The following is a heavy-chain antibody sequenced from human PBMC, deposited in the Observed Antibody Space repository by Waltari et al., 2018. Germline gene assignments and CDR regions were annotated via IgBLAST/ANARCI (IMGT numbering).Heavy chain of an antibody. CDR2: SSPTSGTT. D-gene: IGHD3-22*01. CDR3: TGGYYESSGFSFSYTYNMDV. CDR1: GGTFSSYG. Sequence: QVQVVQSGAEVKKPGSSVRVSCKASGGTFSSYGISWVRQAPGQGLEWMGGSSPTSGTTKYPKAFTGRVTITADRSTSTAYMELSSLRSADTAVYYCTGGYYESSGFSFSYTYNMDVWGQGTTVTVSS. V-gene: IGHV1-69*06. J-gene: IGHJ6*02.